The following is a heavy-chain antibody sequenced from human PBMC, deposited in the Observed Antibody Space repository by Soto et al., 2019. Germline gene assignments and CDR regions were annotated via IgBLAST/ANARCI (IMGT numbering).Heavy chain of an antibody. D-gene: IGHD5-18*01. CDR1: GFLVNSAY. Sequence: EVQLVESGGGLIPPGGSLGRSCAASGFLVNSAYMTWVRQAPGKGLEWLSMINSDGSTLYAESVKGRFTISRDNSKNRLDLQMNSLRAEDTAMYYCARSGYSFAWGYWGQGTLVIVTS. J-gene: IGHJ4*02. V-gene: IGHV3-53*01. CDR3: ARSGYSFAWGY. CDR2: INSDGST.